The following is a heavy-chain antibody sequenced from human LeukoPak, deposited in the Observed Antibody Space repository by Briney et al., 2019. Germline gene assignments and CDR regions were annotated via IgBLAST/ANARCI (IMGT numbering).Heavy chain of an antibody. CDR2: ISWNSGSI. J-gene: IGHJ4*02. V-gene: IGHV3-9*01. D-gene: IGHD3-22*01. Sequence: GRSLRLSCAASGFTFDDYAMHWVRQAPGKGLEWVSGISWNSGSIGYADSVKGRFTISRDNAKNSLYLQMNSLRAEDTALYYCAKRKYYYDSSGYYPFDYWGQGTLVTVSS. CDR1: GFTFDDYA. CDR3: AKRKYYYDSSGYYPFDY.